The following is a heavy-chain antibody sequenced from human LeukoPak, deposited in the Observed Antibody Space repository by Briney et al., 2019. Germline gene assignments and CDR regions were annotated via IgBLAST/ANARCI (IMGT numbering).Heavy chain of an antibody. V-gene: IGHV4-39*01. CDR1: GGSITRTHYY. Sequence: PSETLSLTCTVSGGSITRTHYYGGRLRQPQGAGLGWITRVYYSVIPHYDPSLNSRITISVDTSKIPFPLTMTSVTAADTAVCSCARNARSGWNDGFGYWGQGTLVTVSS. CDR3: ARNARSGWNDGFGY. D-gene: IGHD6-19*01. J-gene: IGHJ4*02. CDR2: VYYSVIP.